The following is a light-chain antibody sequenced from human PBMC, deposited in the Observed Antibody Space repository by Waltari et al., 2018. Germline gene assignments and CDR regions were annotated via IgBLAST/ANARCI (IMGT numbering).Light chain of an antibody. CDR1: QSISRY. Sequence: EVVLTQFPGTLSLSPGERATLSCRASQSISRYLAWYQQRPGQAPRLLIYAASSRATGIADRFSGSGSGTDFSLTISRLEPEDFAVYYCQNHERLPAMFGQGTKVEIK. V-gene: IGKV3-20*01. CDR3: QNHERLPAM. CDR2: AAS. J-gene: IGKJ1*01.